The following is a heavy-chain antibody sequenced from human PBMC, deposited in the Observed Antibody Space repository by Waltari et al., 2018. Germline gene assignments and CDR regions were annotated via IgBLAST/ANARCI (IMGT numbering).Heavy chain of an antibody. CDR1: GFSFSAYW. CDR2: IKQEGSER. V-gene: IGHV3-7*01. D-gene: IGHD5-12*01. Sequence: EVQLVESGGGLVQPGGSLRLSCAASGFSFSAYWMSWVRQAPGKGLERVASIKQEGSERHHVDSVKGRFTISRDNAKNSLYLQMGSLRAEDTAVYYCARGGYYWSFDLWGRGTLVTVSS. CDR3: ARGGYYWSFDL. J-gene: IGHJ2*01.